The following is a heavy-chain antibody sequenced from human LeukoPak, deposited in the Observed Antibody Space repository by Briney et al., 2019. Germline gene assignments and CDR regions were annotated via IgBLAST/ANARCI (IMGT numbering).Heavy chain of an antibody. CDR1: GFTFSNAW. CDR2: IKSKTAGGTT. D-gene: IGHD3-10*01. Sequence: GGSLRLSCAASGFTFSNAWMSWVRQAPGKGLEWVGRIKSKTAGGTTDYAAPVKGRFTISRDDSKDTLYLQMNSLKTEDTAVYYCTTAFPKLLWFGEYLDYWGQGTLVTVSS. V-gene: IGHV3-15*01. J-gene: IGHJ4*02. CDR3: TTAFPKLLWFGEYLDY.